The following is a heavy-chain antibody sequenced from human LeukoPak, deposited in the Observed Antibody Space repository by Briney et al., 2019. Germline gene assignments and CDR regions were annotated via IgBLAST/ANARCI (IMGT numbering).Heavy chain of an antibody. D-gene: IGHD6-6*01. Sequence: SETLSLTCTVSGGSISHYYWSWIRQPPGKGLQWIGYIFYSGSTNYNPSLKSRVTISVDTSKNQFSLKLNSVTAADTAVYYCASAYSSSSALRYWGQGTLVTASS. V-gene: IGHV4-59*01. CDR3: ASAYSSSSALRY. CDR2: IFYSGST. J-gene: IGHJ4*02. CDR1: GGSISHYY.